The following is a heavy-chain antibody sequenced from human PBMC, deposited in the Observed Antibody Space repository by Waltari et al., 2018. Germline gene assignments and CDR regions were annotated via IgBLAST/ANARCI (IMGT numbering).Heavy chain of an antibody. Sequence: EVQLVESGGGLVKPGGSLRLSCAASGFTFSSYSMNWVRQAPGKGLEWVSAISSSSSYIYYADSGKGRFTISRDNAKNSLYLQMNSLRAEDTAVDYCASVIAARPFDPWGQGTLVTVSS. D-gene: IGHD6-6*01. V-gene: IGHV3-21*01. CDR3: ASVIAARPFDP. J-gene: IGHJ5*02. CDR1: GFTFSSYS. CDR2: ISSSSSYI.